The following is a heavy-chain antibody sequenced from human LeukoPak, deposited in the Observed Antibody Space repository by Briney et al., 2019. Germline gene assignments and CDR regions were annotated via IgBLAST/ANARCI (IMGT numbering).Heavy chain of an antibody. CDR1: GFTFDDYA. D-gene: IGHD5-18*01. CDR2: ISWNSGSI. J-gene: IGHJ4*02. V-gene: IGHV3-9*01. Sequence: PGGSLRLSCAASGFTFDDYAMHWVRQAPGEGLEWVSGISWNSGSIGYADSVKGRFTISRDNAKSSLYLQMNSLRAEDTALYYCAKDTGYSYGGAFDYWGQGTLVTVSS. CDR3: AKDTGYSYGGAFDY.